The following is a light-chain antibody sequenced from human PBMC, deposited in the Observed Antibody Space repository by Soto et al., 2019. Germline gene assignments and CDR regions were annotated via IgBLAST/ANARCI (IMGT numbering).Light chain of an antibody. Sequence: EIVMTQSPATLSVSPGEKGTLSCRASLSVSSNLAWYQQKPGQAPRLLIYGASTRATGIPARFSGSGSGTEFTLTISSLQSEDFSVYYCQQYNNWLITFGQGTRLEIK. CDR3: QQYNNWLIT. V-gene: IGKV3-15*01. CDR2: GAS. J-gene: IGKJ5*01. CDR1: LSVSSN.